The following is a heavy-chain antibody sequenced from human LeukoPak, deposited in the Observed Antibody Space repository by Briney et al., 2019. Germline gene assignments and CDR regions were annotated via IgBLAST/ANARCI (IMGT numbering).Heavy chain of an antibody. Sequence: GGSLRLSCAASGFTFSSYEMNWVRQAPGKGLKWLSYISSSGSTIYYADSVKGRFTISRDNAKNSLYLQMNSLRAEDTAVYYCARVGRGYYGMDVRGQGTTVTVSS. D-gene: IGHD3/OR15-3a*01. J-gene: IGHJ6*02. V-gene: IGHV3-48*03. CDR2: ISSSGSTI. CDR1: GFTFSSYE. CDR3: ARVGRGYYGMDV.